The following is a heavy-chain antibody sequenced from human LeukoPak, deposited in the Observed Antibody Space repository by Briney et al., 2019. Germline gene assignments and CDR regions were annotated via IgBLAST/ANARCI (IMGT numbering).Heavy chain of an antibody. J-gene: IGHJ4*02. Sequence: GGSLRLSCAASGFTFSSYWMSWVRQAPGKGLEWVANIKQDGSEKYYVDSVKGRFTISRDNAKNSLYLQMNSLRAEDTAVYYCARVYRYYDFWSGSPRDYWGQGTLVTVSS. CDR2: IKQDGSEK. CDR1: GFTFSSYW. CDR3: ARVYRYYDFWSGSPRDY. V-gene: IGHV3-7*01. D-gene: IGHD3-3*01.